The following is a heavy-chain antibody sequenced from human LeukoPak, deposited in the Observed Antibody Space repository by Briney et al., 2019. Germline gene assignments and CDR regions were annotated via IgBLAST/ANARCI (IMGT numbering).Heavy chain of an antibody. CDR1: GGTFSSYA. CDR2: IIPIFGTA. D-gene: IGHD6-19*01. CDR3: AADIAVAGTRLDY. Sequence: ASVKVSCKASGGTFSSYAISWVRQAPGQGLEWMGGIIPIFGTANYAQKFQGRVTITADESTSTAYMGLSSLRSEDTAVYYCAADIAVAGTRLDYWGQGTLVTVSS. J-gene: IGHJ4*02. V-gene: IGHV1-69*13.